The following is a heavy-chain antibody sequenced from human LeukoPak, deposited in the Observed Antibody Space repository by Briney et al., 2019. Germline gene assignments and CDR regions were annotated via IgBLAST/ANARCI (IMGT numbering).Heavy chain of an antibody. CDR2: FDPEDGET. J-gene: IGHJ3*02. CDR1: GYTLTELS. D-gene: IGHD2-2*01. Sequence: GASVKVSCKVSGYTLTELSMHWVRQAPGKGLEWMGGFDPEDGETIYAQKFQGRVTMTEDTSTDTAYMELSSLRSEDTAVYYCATAPIVVVPAAMSMVDAFDIWGQGTMVTVSS. CDR3: ATAPIVVVPAAMSMVDAFDI. V-gene: IGHV1-24*01.